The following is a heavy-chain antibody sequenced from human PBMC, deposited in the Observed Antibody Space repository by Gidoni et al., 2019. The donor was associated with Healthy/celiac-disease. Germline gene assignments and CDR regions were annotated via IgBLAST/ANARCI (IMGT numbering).Heavy chain of an antibody. D-gene: IGHD3-22*01. Sequence: EVPLVESGGGLVQPGGSLRLSCSASGFTLRSYAMSWVRQATGKGLELVSAISGSGGSTYYADSVKGRFTISRDNSKNTLYLQMNSLRAEDTAVYYCAKDGNMIVVVGDAFDIWGQGTMVTVSS. J-gene: IGHJ3*02. CDR1: GFTLRSYA. CDR2: ISGSGGST. V-gene: IGHV3-23*04. CDR3: AKDGNMIVVVGDAFDI.